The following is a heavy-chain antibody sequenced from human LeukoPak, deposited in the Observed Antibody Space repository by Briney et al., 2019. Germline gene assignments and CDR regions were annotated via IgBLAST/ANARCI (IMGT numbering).Heavy chain of an antibody. CDR1: GFTFSSYG. CDR3: AKSTVTIWYYYYGMDV. CDR2: ISYDGSNK. Sequence: PGGSLRLSRAASGFTFSSYGMHWVRQAPGKGLEWVAVISYDGSNKYYADSVKGRFTISRDNSKNTLYLQMNSLRAEDTAVYYCAKSTVTIWYYYYGMDVWGQGTTVTVSS. D-gene: IGHD5-24*01. J-gene: IGHJ6*02. V-gene: IGHV3-30*18.